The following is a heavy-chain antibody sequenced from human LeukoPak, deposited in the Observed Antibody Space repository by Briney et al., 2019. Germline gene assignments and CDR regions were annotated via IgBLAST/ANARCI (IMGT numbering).Heavy chain of an antibody. D-gene: IGHD6-6*01. CDR3: AKVGYSSSSDY. Sequence: GESLKISCKGSGYSFTTYWIGWVRQMPGKGLEWKGIIYPGDSDTSYSPSFQGQVTISADKSISTAYLQWSSLKASDTAMYYCAKVGYSSSSDYWGQGTLVTVSS. CDR1: GYSFTTYW. CDR2: IYPGDSDT. J-gene: IGHJ4*02. V-gene: IGHV5-51*01.